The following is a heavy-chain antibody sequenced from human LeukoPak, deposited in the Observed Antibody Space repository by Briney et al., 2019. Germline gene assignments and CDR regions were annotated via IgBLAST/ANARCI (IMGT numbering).Heavy chain of an antibody. Sequence: SETLSLTCTVSGGSISSSSYYWGWIRQPPGKGLEWIGSIYYSGSTYYNPSLKSRVTISVDTSKNQFSLKLSSVTAADTAVYYCARPSNTKAGLDAFDIRGQGTMVTVSS. CDR2: IYYSGST. CDR3: ARPSNTKAGLDAFDI. J-gene: IGHJ3*02. V-gene: IGHV4-39*01. CDR1: GGSISSSSYY. D-gene: IGHD6-19*01.